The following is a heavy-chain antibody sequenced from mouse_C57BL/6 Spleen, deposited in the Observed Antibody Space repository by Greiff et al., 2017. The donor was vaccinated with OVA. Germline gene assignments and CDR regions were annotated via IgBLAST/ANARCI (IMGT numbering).Heavy chain of an antibody. CDR1: GFNIKDYY. CDR2: IDPEDGDT. Sequence: VHVKQSGAELVRPGASVKLSCTASGFNIKDYYMHWVKQRPEQGLEWIGRIDPEDGDTEYAPKFQGKATMTADTSSNTAYLQLSSLTSEDTAVYYCTKRGYAMDYWGQGTSVTVSS. J-gene: IGHJ4*01. CDR3: TKRGYAMDY. V-gene: IGHV14-1*01.